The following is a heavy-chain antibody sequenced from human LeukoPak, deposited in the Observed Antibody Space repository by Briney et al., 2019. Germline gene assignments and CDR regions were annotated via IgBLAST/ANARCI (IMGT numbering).Heavy chain of an antibody. D-gene: IGHD1-26*01. CDR1: GYTFTSYY. V-gene: IGHV1-46*01. CDR3: ARDTFGGSYYHPFDY. Sequence: ASVKVSCKASGYTFTSYYMHWVRQAPGQALEWMGIINPSGGSTSYAQKFQGRVTMTRDMSTSTVYMELSSLRSEDTAVYYCARDTFGGSYYHPFDYWGREPWSPSPQ. CDR2: INPSGGST. J-gene: IGHJ4*02.